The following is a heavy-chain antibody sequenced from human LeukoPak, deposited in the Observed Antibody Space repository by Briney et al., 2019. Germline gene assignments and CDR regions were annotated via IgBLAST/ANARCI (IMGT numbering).Heavy chain of an antibody. CDR1: GVTLNNHA. CDR3: ARDLQGLPDY. CDR2: ISYHGGDK. J-gene: IGHJ4*02. D-gene: IGHD6-19*01. Sequence: GGSLRLSCAAAGVTLNNHAMLWVRQAPGKGLEWVAVISYHGGDKYYADSVKGRFTISRDNSKNTLDLQMNSLGGEDTAVYYCARDLQGLPDYWGQGTLVTVSS. V-gene: IGHV3-30*04.